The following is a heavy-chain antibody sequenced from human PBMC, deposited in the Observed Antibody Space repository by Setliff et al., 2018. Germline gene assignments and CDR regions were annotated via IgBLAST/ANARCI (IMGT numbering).Heavy chain of an antibody. D-gene: IGHD3-16*02. Sequence: PSETLSLTCTVSGGSISSSSYYWGWIRQPPGKGLEWIGSIYYSGSTYYNPSLKSRVTISVDTSKNQFSLKLSSVTAADTAVYYCASIALTVPSYYDYVWGSYRFFHYFDYWGQGTLVTVSS. CDR1: GGSISSSSYY. CDR3: ASIALTVPSYYDYVWGSYRFFHYFDY. J-gene: IGHJ4*02. V-gene: IGHV4-39*07. CDR2: IYYSGST.